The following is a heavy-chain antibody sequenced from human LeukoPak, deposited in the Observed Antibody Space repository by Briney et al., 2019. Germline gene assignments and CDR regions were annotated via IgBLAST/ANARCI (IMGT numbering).Heavy chain of an antibody. D-gene: IGHD2-2*01. Sequence: GGSLRLSCAASGFTFSSYSMNWVRQAPGKGLEWVSSISSSSSYIYYADSVKGRFTISRDNAKNSLYLQMNSLRAEDTAVYYCARFYCSSTSCYPDMYYFDYWGQGTLVTVSS. CDR2: ISSSSSYI. V-gene: IGHV3-21*01. J-gene: IGHJ4*02. CDR1: GFTFSSYS. CDR3: ARFYCSSTSCYPDMYYFDY.